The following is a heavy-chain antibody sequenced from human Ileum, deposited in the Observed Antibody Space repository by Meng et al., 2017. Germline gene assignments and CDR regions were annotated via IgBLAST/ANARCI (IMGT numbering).Heavy chain of an antibody. CDR3: AKNSISSGYHYRD. CDR2: ISYDGSNL. Sequence: QVELVESGVGVVQPGRSLRLSCEASGFTFSSYAMHWVRQAPGKGLEWVAVISYDGSNLYYGDSVKGRFTISRDNSKNTLYLQMNSLRAEDTAVYYCAKNSISSGYHYRDWGQGTLVTVSS. V-gene: IGHV3-30*01. D-gene: IGHD3-22*01. CDR1: GFTFSSYA. J-gene: IGHJ4*02.